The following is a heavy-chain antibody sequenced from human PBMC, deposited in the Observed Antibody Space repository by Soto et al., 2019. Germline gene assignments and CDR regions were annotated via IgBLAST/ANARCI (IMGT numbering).Heavy chain of an antibody. V-gene: IGHV3-30*18. CDR2: ISYDESNK. D-gene: IGHD6-13*01. Sequence: QVQLVESGGGVVQPGRSLRLSCAASGFTFSSYGMHWVRQAPGKGLEWVAVISYDESNKYYADSVKGRCTISRDTSNKALYLQINSLRAEDTAVYSWANSIAEVGTPPYFYYNGMDVSGQGTTVTVSS. CDR3: ANSIAEVGTPPYFYYNGMDV. J-gene: IGHJ6*02. CDR1: GFTFSSYG.